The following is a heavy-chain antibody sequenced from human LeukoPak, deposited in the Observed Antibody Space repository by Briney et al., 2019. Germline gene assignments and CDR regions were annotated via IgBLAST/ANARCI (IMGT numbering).Heavy chain of an antibody. J-gene: IGHJ3*02. CDR3: AGDEITVSCSSAFVI. V-gene: IGHV4-59*11. CDR2: VYFTGAT. CDR1: GGSISTHY. Sequence: PSETLSLTCTVSGGSISTHYWSWIRQPPGKGLEWIGYVYFTGATNYNPSLKSRVSISVDTSKSQFSLRLNSVTAADTAMYFCAGDEITVSCSSAFVIGGQGTRVTSLQ. D-gene: IGHD1-14*01.